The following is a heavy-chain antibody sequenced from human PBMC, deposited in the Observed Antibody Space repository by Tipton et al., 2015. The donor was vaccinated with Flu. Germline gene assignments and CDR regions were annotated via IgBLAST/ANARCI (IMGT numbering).Heavy chain of an antibody. D-gene: IGHD2-8*01. Sequence: SLRLSCAASGFTFPTYAMSWVRQAPGKGLEWVSVIGANSVSTYYADSVKGRFTISRDNSKNTLYLQMNSLRAEDTAVYYCARDPNPTYCTNAVVCYGFWGRGTLFTVSS. J-gene: IGHJ4*02. CDR3: ARDPNPTYCTNAVVCYGF. V-gene: IGHV3-23*01. CDR2: IGANSVST. CDR1: GFTFPTYA.